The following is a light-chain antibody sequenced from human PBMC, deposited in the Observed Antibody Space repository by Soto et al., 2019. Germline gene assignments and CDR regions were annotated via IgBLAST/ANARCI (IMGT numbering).Light chain of an antibody. CDR1: RSISSTY. Sequence: EIVLTQSPGTLSLSPGERATLSCRASRSISSTYLAWYQQKPGQAPRLLIYGASSRATGIPDRFSGSGSGTDFPLTISRLEPEDFAVYYCQQYGRSPPYTFGQGPKLQIK. J-gene: IGKJ2*01. CDR2: GAS. CDR3: QQYGRSPPYT. V-gene: IGKV3-20*01.